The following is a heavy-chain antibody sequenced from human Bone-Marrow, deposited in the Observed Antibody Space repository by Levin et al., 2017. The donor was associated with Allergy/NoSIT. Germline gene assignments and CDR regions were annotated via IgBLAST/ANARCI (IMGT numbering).Heavy chain of an antibody. Sequence: PGGSLRLSCAASEFTVRTNYMSWVRQASGKGLEWVSVIYGGNSTYYADSVKGRFTVSRDTSHNTVYLQMRSLRAEDTGVYYCATSRVATPGYFDYWGQGTLVTVSS. CDR2: IYGGNST. D-gene: IGHD3-10*01. V-gene: IGHV3-53*01. J-gene: IGHJ4*02. CDR3: ATSRVATPGYFDY. CDR1: EFTVRTNY.